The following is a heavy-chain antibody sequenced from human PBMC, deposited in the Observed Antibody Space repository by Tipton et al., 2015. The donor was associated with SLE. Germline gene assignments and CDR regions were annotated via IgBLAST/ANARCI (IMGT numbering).Heavy chain of an antibody. CDR1: GGSFSGYS. D-gene: IGHD3-22*01. V-gene: IGHV4-34*01. Sequence: TLSLTCAVYGGSFSGYSWCWIRQPPGKGLEWIGQTNPSGNTNYNPSLKSRVTISVDTSNNQLSLKLTSVTAADTAVYYCARASWGSSGYYSGRYFDYWGQGTLVTVSS. CDR3: ARASWGSSGYYSGRYFDY. CDR2: TNPSGNT. J-gene: IGHJ4*02.